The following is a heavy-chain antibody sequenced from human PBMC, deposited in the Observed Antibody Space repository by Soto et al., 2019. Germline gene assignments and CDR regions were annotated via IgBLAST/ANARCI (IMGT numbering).Heavy chain of an antibody. J-gene: IGHJ4*02. D-gene: IGHD1-1*01. V-gene: IGHV1-18*01. Sequence: QVHLVQSGAEVKKPGASVKVSCKASGYTFTSYGITWVRQAPGQGLELMGWISAHNGNTDYAQKRQGRVIVTRDTSTSTAYMELRSLRSDDTAVYYCARGRYGDYWGQGALVTVSS. CDR2: ISAHNGNT. CDR3: ARGRYGDY. CDR1: GYTFTSYG.